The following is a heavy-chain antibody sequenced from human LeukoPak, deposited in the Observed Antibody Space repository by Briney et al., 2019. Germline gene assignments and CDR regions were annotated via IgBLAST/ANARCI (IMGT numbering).Heavy chain of an antibody. Sequence: GESLKISCKASEYSFYSYWMGWVRQMPGKGLEWMGVIYPGDSETRYSPSVQGRVTISVDRSSTTTFLQWSSLEASDSGVYFCTRSYCSTGSCSRDYWGQGSLVTVSS. D-gene: IGHD2-15*01. CDR2: IYPGDSET. CDR1: EYSFYSYW. CDR3: TRSYCSTGSCSRDY. J-gene: IGHJ4*02. V-gene: IGHV5-51*01.